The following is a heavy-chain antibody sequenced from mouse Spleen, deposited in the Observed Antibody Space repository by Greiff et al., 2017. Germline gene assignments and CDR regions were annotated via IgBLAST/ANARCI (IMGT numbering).Heavy chain of an antibody. CDR1: GYTFTSYW. CDR3: ARDSPYYYAMDY. D-gene: IGHD2-12*01. J-gene: IGHJ4*01. Sequence: QVQLKESGAELARPGASVKLSCKASGYTFTSYWMQWVKQRPGQGLEWIGAIYPGDGDTRYTQKFKGKATLTADKSSSTAYMQLSSLASEDSAVYYCARDSPYYYAMDYWGQGTSVTVSS. CDR2: IYPGDGDT. V-gene: IGHV1-87*01.